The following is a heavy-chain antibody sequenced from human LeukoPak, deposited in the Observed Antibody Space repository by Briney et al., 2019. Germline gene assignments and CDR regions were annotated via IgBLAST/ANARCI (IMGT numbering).Heavy chain of an antibody. J-gene: IGHJ4*02. CDR1: GFTFSSYW. Sequence: GGSLRLSCAASGFTFSSYWMSWVRQAPGKGLEWVANIKQDGSEKYYVDSVKGRFTISRDNAKNSLYLQMNSLRAEDTAVYYCARDLVPLAAAGMDYWGQGTLVTVSS. CDR3: ARDLVPLAAAGMDY. D-gene: IGHD6-13*01. CDR2: IKQDGSEK. V-gene: IGHV3-7*01.